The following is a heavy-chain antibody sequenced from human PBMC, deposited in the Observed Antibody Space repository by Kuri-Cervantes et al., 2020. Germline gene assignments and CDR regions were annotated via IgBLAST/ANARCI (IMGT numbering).Heavy chain of an antibody. Sequence: GESLKISCAASGFTFSSYSMNWVRQAPGKGLEWVSSISSSSSYIYYADSAKGRFTISRDNAKNSLYLQMNSLRAEDTAVYYCAREDCSSTSCYFDYWGQGTLVTVSS. CDR3: AREDCSSTSCYFDY. D-gene: IGHD2-2*01. CDR2: ISSSSSYI. CDR1: GFTFSSYS. V-gene: IGHV3-21*01. J-gene: IGHJ4*02.